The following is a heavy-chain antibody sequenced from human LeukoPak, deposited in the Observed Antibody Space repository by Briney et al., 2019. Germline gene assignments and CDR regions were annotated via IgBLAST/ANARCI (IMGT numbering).Heavy chain of an antibody. D-gene: IGHD1-14*01. J-gene: IGHJ5*01. CDR1: GGSMNGHY. Sequence: PSETLSLTCSVSGGSMNGHYWRWIRQSPGKGLEWIGYIYYGRSTTYNPSLQSRVTMLWDTSKNQFSLTLRFVTAADTAVYYCAGLHFARAEEFDPWGQGTLVTVSP. CDR3: AGLHFARAEEFDP. CDR2: IYYGRST. V-gene: IGHV4-59*08.